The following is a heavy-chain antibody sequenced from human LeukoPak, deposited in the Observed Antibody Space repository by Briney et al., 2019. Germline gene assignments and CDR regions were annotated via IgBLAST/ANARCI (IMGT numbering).Heavy chain of an antibody. V-gene: IGHV1-8*01. D-gene: IGHD4-23*01. Sequence: GASVKVSCKAAGHTFTSCDINWGRQATGQGVEWMGWMNPNSGNTGYGQSFQGRITMTRDISIGTAYMELSNLTSEDTAIYYCPSGSGGRRDNWGQGTLVTVSA. J-gene: IGHJ4*02. CDR1: GHTFTSCD. CDR3: PSGSGGRRDN. CDR2: MNPNSGNT.